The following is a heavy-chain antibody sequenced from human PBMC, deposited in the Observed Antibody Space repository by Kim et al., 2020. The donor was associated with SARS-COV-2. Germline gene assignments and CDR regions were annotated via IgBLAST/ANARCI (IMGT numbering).Heavy chain of an antibody. CDR2: IWYDGSNK. CDR1: GFSFSRYG. D-gene: IGHD2-15*01. Sequence: GRSLRLSCEASGFSFSRYGMHWVRQAPGKGLEWVAVIWYDGSNKYYADSVKGRFTISRDNSQNTLFLQMNSLRAEDTAVYYCGRDLGHCSGGRCYYYYG. CDR3: GRDLGHCSGGRCYYYYG. J-gene: IGHJ6*01. V-gene: IGHV3-33*01.